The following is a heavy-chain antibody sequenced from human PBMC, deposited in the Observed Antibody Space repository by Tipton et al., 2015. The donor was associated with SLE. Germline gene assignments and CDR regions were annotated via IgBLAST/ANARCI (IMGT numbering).Heavy chain of an antibody. CDR1: GASFSGYY. Sequence: PGLVKPSETLSLTCTVSGASFSGYYWSWIRQPPGKGLEWIGYLSDIGRTNYKSSLRSRVTISVDTSRNLLSLKVPSVTAAETAVYYCARQRDLDAFDIWGQGTMVIVSS. CDR3: ARQRDLDAFDI. CDR2: LSDIGRT. V-gene: IGHV4-59*08. J-gene: IGHJ3*02.